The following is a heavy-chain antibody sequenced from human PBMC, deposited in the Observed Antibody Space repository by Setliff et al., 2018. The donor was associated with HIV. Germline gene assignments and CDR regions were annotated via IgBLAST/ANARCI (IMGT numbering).Heavy chain of an antibody. CDR1: GGSVSSGANY. J-gene: IGHJ6*03. D-gene: IGHD2-2*01. Sequence: SETLSLTCTVSGGSVSSGANYWSWIRQHPGKGLEWIGYIYYRGSTYYNPSLESRVTISLDTSKNQFSLRLTSVTAADTAVYYCASEARTRSTYYYSMDVWGKGTTVTVSS. CDR2: IYYRGST. V-gene: IGHV4-31*03. CDR3: ASEARTRSTYYYSMDV.